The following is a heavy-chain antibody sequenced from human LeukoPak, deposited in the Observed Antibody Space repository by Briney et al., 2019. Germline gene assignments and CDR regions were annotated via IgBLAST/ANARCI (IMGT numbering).Heavy chain of an antibody. CDR1: GASISSYY. J-gene: IGHJ4*02. Sequence: SETLSLTCTVSGASISSYYWSWVRQPPGKGLEWIGYIYYTGSTNYNPSLKSRVTISVDTSKNQFSLKLTSVTAADTAVYYCARGEIAAAGPFDYWGQGTLVTVSS. D-gene: IGHD6-13*01. CDR2: IYYTGST. CDR3: ARGEIAAAGPFDY. V-gene: IGHV4-59*01.